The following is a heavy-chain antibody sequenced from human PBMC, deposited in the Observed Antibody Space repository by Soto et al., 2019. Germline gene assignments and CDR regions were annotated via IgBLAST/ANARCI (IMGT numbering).Heavy chain of an antibody. Sequence: QVQLQESGPGLVKPSGTLSLTCAVSGGSIRSNSWWSWVRQPPGKGLEWIGEINHSGSTNYNPSLMSRVTMSLDKSNNQFSLNLYSVTAADTAVYYCARVGEQELVPYYWGQGTLVTVSS. D-gene: IGHD6-13*01. J-gene: IGHJ4*02. V-gene: IGHV4-4*02. CDR3: ARVGEQELVPYY. CDR1: GGSIRSNSW. CDR2: INHSGST.